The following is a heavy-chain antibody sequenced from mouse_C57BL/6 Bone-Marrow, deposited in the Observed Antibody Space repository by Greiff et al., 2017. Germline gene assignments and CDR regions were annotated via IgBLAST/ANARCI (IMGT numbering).Heavy chain of an antibody. CDR1: GFNIKDDY. CDR2: IDPENGDT. Sequence: EVQLQQSGAELVRPGASVKLSCTASGFNIKDDYMHWVKQRPEQGLEWIGWIDPENGDTEYASKFQGKATITADTASHTAYLLLSSLTSEDTAVYYCTTLPYHRLFAYWGQGTLGTVSA. V-gene: IGHV14-4*01. D-gene: IGHD5-1-1*01. J-gene: IGHJ3*01. CDR3: TTLPYHRLFAY.